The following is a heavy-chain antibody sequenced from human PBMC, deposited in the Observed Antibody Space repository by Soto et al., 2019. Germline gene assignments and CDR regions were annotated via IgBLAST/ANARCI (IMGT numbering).Heavy chain of an antibody. V-gene: IGHV4-4*02. J-gene: IGHJ4*02. CDR3: ARATGMAPFDY. CDR2: IYHSGST. Sequence: QVQLQESGPGLVKPSGTLSLTCAVSGGSISSSNWWSWVRQPPGKGLEWIGEIYHSGSTNSNPSLERRVTISVDKSKNQFSLKLSSVTAADTAVDYCARATGMAPFDYWGQGTLVTVSS. CDR1: GGSISSSNW. D-gene: IGHD5-18*01.